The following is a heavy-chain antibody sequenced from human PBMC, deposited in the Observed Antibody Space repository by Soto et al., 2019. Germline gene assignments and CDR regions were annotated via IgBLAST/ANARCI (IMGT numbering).Heavy chain of an antibody. Sequence: ASVKVSCKASGYTFTSHDINWVRQATGQGLEWMGWMNPNSGNTGYAQKFQGRVTMTTDTSTSTAYMELRSLRSDDTAVYYCARTLGGSFYYYYYMDVWGKGTTVTVSS. CDR3: ARTLGGSFYYYYYMDV. D-gene: IGHD3-10*01. CDR1: GYTFTSHD. V-gene: IGHV1-8*01. CDR2: MNPNSGNT. J-gene: IGHJ6*03.